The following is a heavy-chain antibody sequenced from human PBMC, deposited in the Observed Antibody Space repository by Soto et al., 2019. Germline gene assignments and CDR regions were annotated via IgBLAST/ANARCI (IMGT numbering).Heavy chain of an antibody. J-gene: IGHJ5*02. CDR3: ARVPAYYYDSSGRNWFDP. V-gene: IGHV5-51*01. Sequence: PVESLKISCSGSGYSFTSYWIGWVRQMPWKGLEWMGIIYPGDSDTRYSPSFQGQVTISADKSISTAYLQWSSLKASDTAMYYCARVPAYYYDSSGRNWFDPWGQGTLVTVSS. CDR1: GYSFTSYW. CDR2: IYPGDSDT. D-gene: IGHD3-22*01.